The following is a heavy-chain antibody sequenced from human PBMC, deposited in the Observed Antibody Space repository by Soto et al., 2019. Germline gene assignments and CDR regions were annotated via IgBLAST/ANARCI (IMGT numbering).Heavy chain of an antibody. Sequence: EVQLLESGGGFVQPGESLRLSCAASGFTFSLSAMSWVRQAPGRGLDWVSSLSGGGSTTDYADSAKGRFTISRDNEKNTVNLQMNSLRAEDTAVYYCAKGPEYDPLTGCDYWWQGALVTVS. CDR1: GFTFSLSA. CDR3: AKGPEYDPLTGCDY. D-gene: IGHD3-9*01. V-gene: IGHV3-23*01. J-gene: IGHJ4*02. CDR2: LSGGGSTT.